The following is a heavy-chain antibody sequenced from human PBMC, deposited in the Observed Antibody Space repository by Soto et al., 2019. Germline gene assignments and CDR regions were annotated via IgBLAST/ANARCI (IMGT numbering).Heavy chain of an antibody. J-gene: IGHJ5*02. CDR2: IYHTGRT. Sequence: NPSETLSLTCDVSGYSISSGYYWGWIRQPPGKGLEWIGSIYHTGRTYYNLSLKRRVTISVDTSNNQFSLKLSSVTAADTAVYYCARDFPYCTTTNCQGWFDPWGQGTLVTVSS. D-gene: IGHD2-2*01. CDR1: GYSISSGYY. V-gene: IGHV4-38-2*02. CDR3: ARDFPYCTTTNCQGWFDP.